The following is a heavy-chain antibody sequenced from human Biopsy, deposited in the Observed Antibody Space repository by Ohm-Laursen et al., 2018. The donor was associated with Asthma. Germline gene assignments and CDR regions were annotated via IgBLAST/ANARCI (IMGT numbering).Heavy chain of an antibody. CDR2: ISFDGSNK. CDR1: GFTFSNYG. CDR3: AKDVFPGWELRRGPDS. J-gene: IGHJ4*02. V-gene: IGHV3-30*18. Sequence: SLRLSCAASGFTFSNYGMHWVRQAPGKGLDWVAVISFDGSNKNYTDSVKGRFTISRDNSRNTLHLQMNSLRAEDAAVYYCAKDVFPGWELRRGPDSWGQGTLVTVSS. D-gene: IGHD1-26*01.